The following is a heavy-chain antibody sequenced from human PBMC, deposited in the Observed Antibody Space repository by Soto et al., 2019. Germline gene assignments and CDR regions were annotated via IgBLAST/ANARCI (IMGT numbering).Heavy chain of an antibody. D-gene: IGHD4-17*01. J-gene: IGHJ5*02. Sequence: GESLMISCKGSGYSFTSYWISWVRQMPGKGLEWMGRIDPSDSYTNYSPSFQGHVTISADKSISTAYLQWSSLKASDTAMYYCARAGYGDYFNGWFDPWGQGTLVTVSS. V-gene: IGHV5-10-1*01. CDR3: ARAGYGDYFNGWFDP. CDR1: GYSFTSYW. CDR2: IDPSDSYT.